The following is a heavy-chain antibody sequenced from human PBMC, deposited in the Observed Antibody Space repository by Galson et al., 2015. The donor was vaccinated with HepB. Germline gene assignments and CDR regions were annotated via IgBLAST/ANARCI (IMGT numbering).Heavy chain of an antibody. Sequence: PALVKPTQTLTLTCTFSGFSLSTSGVGVGWIRQPSGKALEWLALIYWNDDKRYSPSLKSRLTITKDTSKNQVVLTMTNVDPVDTATYYCAHSFSWEDIVVVPAGGTYNWFDPWGQGTLVTVSS. J-gene: IGHJ5*02. CDR2: IYWNDDK. V-gene: IGHV2-5*01. D-gene: IGHD2-2*01. CDR3: AHSFSWEDIVVVPAGGTYNWFDP. CDR1: GFSLSTSGVG.